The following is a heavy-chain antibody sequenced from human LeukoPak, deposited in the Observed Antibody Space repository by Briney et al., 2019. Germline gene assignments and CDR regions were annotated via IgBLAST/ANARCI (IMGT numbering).Heavy chain of an antibody. CDR2: ISGSGGST. V-gene: IGHV3-23*01. CDR1: GFTFSSYG. J-gene: IGHJ4*02. CDR3: AKPLGYCSGGSCYSGVIDY. Sequence: GGSLRLSCAASGFTFSSYGMSWVRQAPGKGLEWVSAISGSGGSTYYADSMKGRFTISRDNSKTTLYLQMNSLRAEDTAVYYCAKPLGYCSGGSCYSGVIDYWGQGTLVTVSS. D-gene: IGHD2-15*01.